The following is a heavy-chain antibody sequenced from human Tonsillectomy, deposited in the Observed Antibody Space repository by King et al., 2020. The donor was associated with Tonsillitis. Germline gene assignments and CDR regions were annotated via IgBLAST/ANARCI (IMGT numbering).Heavy chain of an antibody. CDR1: GFTFDDYA. J-gene: IGHJ3*02. V-gene: IGHV3-9*01. CDR3: ARRKIVETLLGVFDI. CDR2: ISWNGGSI. D-gene: IGHD1-26*01. Sequence: VQLVESGGGLVQPGRSLRLSCAASGFTFDDYAMHWVRQAPGKGLEWVSGISWNGGSIGYADSVKGRFTISRDNAKNSLYLQMNSLRVEDTALYYCARRKIVETLLGVFDIWGQGTMVTVSS.